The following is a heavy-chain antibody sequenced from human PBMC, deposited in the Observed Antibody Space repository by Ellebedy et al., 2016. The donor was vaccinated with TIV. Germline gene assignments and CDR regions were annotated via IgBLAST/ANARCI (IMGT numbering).Heavy chain of an antibody. J-gene: IGHJ5*02. Sequence: SETLSLXCTVSGGSISSGSYYWSWVRHPAGKGLEWIGRISSGGTSYNPSLRSRVTMSVDTPKNQFSLRLTSVMAADAAVYYCARGHNWFDLWGQGTLVIVSS. CDR1: GGSISSGSYY. CDR3: ARGHNWFDL. V-gene: IGHV4-61*02. CDR2: ISSGGT.